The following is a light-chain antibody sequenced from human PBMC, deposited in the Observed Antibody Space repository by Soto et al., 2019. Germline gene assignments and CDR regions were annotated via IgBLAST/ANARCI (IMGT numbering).Light chain of an antibody. CDR1: QSVSNTY. CDR3: QQYGRSAGLFT. V-gene: IGKV3-20*01. CDR2: DAS. Sequence: EIVLTQSPDTLSSSPGERATLSCRASQSVSNTYLAWYQQKPGQAPRLLIYDASSRATGIPDRFSGSGSGTDFTLTISRLEPEDFAVYYCQQYGRSAGLFTFGPGTKVDIK. J-gene: IGKJ3*01.